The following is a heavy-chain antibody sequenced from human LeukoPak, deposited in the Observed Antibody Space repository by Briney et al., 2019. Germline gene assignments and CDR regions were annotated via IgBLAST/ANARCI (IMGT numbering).Heavy chain of an antibody. CDR2: IIPIFATA. CDR1: GGTFSSYA. CDR3: ALHTRITMIVVVIDAFDI. Sequence: ASVKVSCKASGGTFSSYAISWVRQAPGQGLEWMGGIIPIFATANYAQKFQGRVTITADESTSTAYMELSSLRSEDTAVYYCALHTRITMIVVVIDAFDIWGQGTMVIVSS. V-gene: IGHV1-69*01. D-gene: IGHD3-22*01. J-gene: IGHJ3*02.